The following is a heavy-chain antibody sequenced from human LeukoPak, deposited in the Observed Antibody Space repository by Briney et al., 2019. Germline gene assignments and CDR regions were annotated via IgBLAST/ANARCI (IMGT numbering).Heavy chain of an antibody. V-gene: IGHV1-69*05. J-gene: IGHJ4*02. CDR3: ASTYYYDSSGYYYFDY. CDR1: GGTFSSYA. Sequence: SVKVSCKASGGTFSSYAISWVRQAPGQGLEWIGRIIPIFGTANYAQKFQGRVTITTDESTSTAYMELSSLRSEDTAVYYCASTYYYDSSGYYYFDYWGQGTLVTVSS. CDR2: IIPIFGTA. D-gene: IGHD3-22*01.